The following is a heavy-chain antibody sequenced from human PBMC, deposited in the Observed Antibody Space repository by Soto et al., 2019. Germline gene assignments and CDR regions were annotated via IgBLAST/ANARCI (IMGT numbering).Heavy chain of an antibody. CDR1: GGTFSSYA. D-gene: IGHD3-22*01. CDR3: ASGYYYDSSGYYDAFDI. J-gene: IGHJ3*02. Sequence: QVQLVQSGAEVKKPGSSVKVSCKASGGTFSSYAISWVRQAPGQGLEWMGGIIPIFGTANYAQKFQGRVTITADEATSTAYMELSSLRSEDTAVYYCASGYYYDSSGYYDAFDIWGQGTMVTVSS. V-gene: IGHV1-69*01. CDR2: IIPIFGTA.